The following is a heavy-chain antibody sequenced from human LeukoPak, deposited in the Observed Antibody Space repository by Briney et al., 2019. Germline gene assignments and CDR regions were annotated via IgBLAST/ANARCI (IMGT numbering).Heavy chain of an antibody. D-gene: IGHD3-16*02. Sequence: GGSLRLSCAASGFTFRNYNMNWVRQAPGKGLEWVSTISPSGSDRYYADSVKGRFTISRDNAETSLSLQMNSLRAEDTAVYYCARGRLRLGELSSGYWGQGTLVTVSS. CDR3: ARGRLRLGELSSGY. CDR2: ISPSGSDR. CDR1: GFTFRNYN. J-gene: IGHJ4*02. V-gene: IGHV3-21*01.